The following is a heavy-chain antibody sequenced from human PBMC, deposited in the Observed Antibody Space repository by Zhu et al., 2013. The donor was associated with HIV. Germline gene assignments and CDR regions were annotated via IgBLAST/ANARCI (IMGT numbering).Heavy chain of an antibody. D-gene: IGHD2-8*01. J-gene: IGHJ5*02. CDR1: GYTFTSYD. Sequence: QVQLVQSGAEVKKPGASVKVSCKASGYTFTSYDINWVRQATGQGLEWMGWMNPNSGNTGYAQKFQGRVTMTRNTSISTAYMELSSLRSEDTAVYYCARDGSVRVYATNNWFDPWGRGNPSVTVSS. V-gene: IGHV1-8*01. CDR3: ARDGSVRVYATNNWFDP. CDR2: MNPNSGNT.